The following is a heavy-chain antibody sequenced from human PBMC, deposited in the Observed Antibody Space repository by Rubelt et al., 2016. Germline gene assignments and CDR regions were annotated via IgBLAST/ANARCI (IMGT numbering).Heavy chain of an antibody. D-gene: IGHD5-12*01. CDR2: IYNSGST. CDR1: GGSISSHY. J-gene: IGHJ5*02. V-gene: IGHV4-59*11. Sequence: QVQLQESGPGLVKPSETLSLTCTVSGGSISSHYWSWIRQPPGKGLEWIAYIYNSGSTSYNPSLKSRVTISVDTSKNQFSVILMSVTAADTAVYYCARGVYHGYESVWFDPWGQGTLVLVSS. CDR3: ARGVYHGYESVWFDP.